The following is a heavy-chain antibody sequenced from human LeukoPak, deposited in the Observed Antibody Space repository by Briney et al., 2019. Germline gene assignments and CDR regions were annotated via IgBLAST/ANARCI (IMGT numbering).Heavy chain of an antibody. CDR1: GGTFSSYA. CDR3: ARGPQKAYDIVSGSYRYHFDY. V-gene: IGHV1-69*06. D-gene: IGHD3-16*02. Sequence: SVKVSCKASGGTFSSYAISWVRQAPGQGLEWMGGIIPIFGTANYAQKFQGRVTITADKSTSTAYMELSSLRSEDTAVYYCARGPQKAYDIVSGSYRYHFDYWGQGTLVTVSS. J-gene: IGHJ4*02. CDR2: IIPIFGTA.